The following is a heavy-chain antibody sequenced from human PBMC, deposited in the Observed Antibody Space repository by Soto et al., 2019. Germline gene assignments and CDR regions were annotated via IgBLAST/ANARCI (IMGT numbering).Heavy chain of an antibody. CDR3: AKDPPQTGTTFDY. V-gene: IGHV3-23*01. CDR1: GFTFSSYA. CDR2: ISSNGGGT. Sequence: PGGSLRLSCAASGFTFSSYAMSWVRQAPGKGLEWVSTISSNGGGTYYADSVKGRFTISRDNSKNSLYLQMNSLRAEDTAVYYCAKDPPQTGTTFDYWGQGTLVTVSS. J-gene: IGHJ4*02. D-gene: IGHD1-1*01.